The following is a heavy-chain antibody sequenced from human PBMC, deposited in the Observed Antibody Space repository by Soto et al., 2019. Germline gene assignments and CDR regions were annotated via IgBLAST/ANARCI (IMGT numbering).Heavy chain of an antibody. V-gene: IGHV4-31*03. J-gene: IGHJ3*02. CDR3: ASTPLEQWAFDI. CDR1: GGSISSGGYY. Sequence: QVQLQESGPGLVKPSQTLSLTCTVSGGSISSGGYYWSWIRQHPGKGLEWIGYIYYSGSTYYNPSLKSRXXIXVXXSKNQFSLKLSSVTAADTAVYYCASTPLEQWAFDIWGQGTMVTVSP. CDR2: IYYSGST. D-gene: IGHD1-1*01.